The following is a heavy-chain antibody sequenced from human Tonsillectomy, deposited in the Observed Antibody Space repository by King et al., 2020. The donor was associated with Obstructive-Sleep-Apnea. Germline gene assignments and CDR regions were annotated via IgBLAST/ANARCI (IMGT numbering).Heavy chain of an antibody. CDR3: EKDVSGVLWFGMDV. V-gene: IGHV3-9*01. Sequence: VQLVESGGGLVQPGRSLRLSCAASGFTFDDYAMHWVRQAPGKGLEWVSGISWNSGSIGYADSVKGRFTISRDNAKNSLYLQMNSLRAEDTALYYCEKDVSGVLWFGMDVWGQGTTVTVSS. CDR2: ISWNSGSI. D-gene: IGHD3-10*01. CDR1: GFTFDDYA. J-gene: IGHJ6*02.